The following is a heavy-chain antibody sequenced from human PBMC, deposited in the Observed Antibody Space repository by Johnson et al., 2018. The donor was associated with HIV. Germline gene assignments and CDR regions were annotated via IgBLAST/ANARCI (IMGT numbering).Heavy chain of an antibody. Sequence: QVQLVESGGGLAKPAWSPRLSCAASQFTFSDYYMSWIRQAPGKGLEWVSYISSSGSTISYADSVKGRFTITSDNSKNTLYLQMNSLRAEDTALYFCARDPDIWGQGTMVTVSS. CDR1: QFTFSDYY. CDR3: ARDPDI. V-gene: IGHV3-11*04. J-gene: IGHJ3*02. CDR2: ISSSGSTI.